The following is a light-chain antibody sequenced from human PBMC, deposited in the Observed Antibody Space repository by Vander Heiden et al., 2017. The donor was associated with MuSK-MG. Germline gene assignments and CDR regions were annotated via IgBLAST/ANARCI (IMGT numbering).Light chain of an antibody. Sequence: SYELTQPPPVSVSPGQTASIPCSGEKLGDKYACWYQQKPGQAPVLVIYQDSKRPSGIPERFSGSNSGNTATLTISGTQAMDEADYYCQAWDSSSGGVVFGGGTKLTVL. CDR2: QDS. J-gene: IGLJ2*01. CDR1: KLGDKY. V-gene: IGLV3-1*01. CDR3: QAWDSSSGGVV.